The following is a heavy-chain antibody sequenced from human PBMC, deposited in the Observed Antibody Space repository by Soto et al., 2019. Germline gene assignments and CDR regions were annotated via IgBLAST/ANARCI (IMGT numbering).Heavy chain of an antibody. CDR2: IYYSGST. CDR1: GGSISSGGYY. Sequence: SETLSLTCTVSGGSISSGGYYWSWIRQHPGKGLEWIGYIYYSGSTYYNPSLKSRVTISVDTSKNQFSLKLSSVTAADTAVYYWARGSGLGFDYWGQGTLVTVSS. V-gene: IGHV4-31*03. D-gene: IGHD4-17*01. J-gene: IGHJ4*02. CDR3: ARGSGLGFDY.